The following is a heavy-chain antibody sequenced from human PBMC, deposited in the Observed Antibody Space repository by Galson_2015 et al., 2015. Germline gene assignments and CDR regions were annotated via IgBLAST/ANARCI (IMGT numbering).Heavy chain of an antibody. D-gene: IGHD6-13*01. CDR2: ISSSSSYI. Sequence: SLRLSCAASGFTFSSYRMNWVRQAPGKGLEWVSSISSSSSYIYYADSVKGRFTISRDNAKNSLYLQMNSLRAEDTAVYYCAGAWKAAAGTTTFDYWGQGTLVTVSS. CDR3: AGAWKAAAGTTTFDY. CDR1: GFTFSSYR. V-gene: IGHV3-21*01. J-gene: IGHJ4*02.